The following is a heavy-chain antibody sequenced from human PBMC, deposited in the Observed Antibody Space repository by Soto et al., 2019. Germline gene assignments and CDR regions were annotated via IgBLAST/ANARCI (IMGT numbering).Heavy chain of an antibody. D-gene: IGHD6-6*01. CDR2: INPSGGST. V-gene: IGHV1-46*01. CDR3: AQYSSTWGDDAFDI. CDR1: GYTFTSYY. Sequence: DSVKVSCKASGYTFTSYYMHWVRQAPGQGLEWMGIINPSGGSTSYAQKFQGRVTMTRDTSTSTVYMELSSLRSEDTAVYYCAQYSSTWGDDAFDICGQGTMVTVSS. J-gene: IGHJ3*02.